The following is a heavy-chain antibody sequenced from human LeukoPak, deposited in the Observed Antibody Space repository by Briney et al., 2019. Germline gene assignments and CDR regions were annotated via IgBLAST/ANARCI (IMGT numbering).Heavy chain of an antibody. V-gene: IGHV1-24*01. CDR2: FDPEGGET. Sequence: ASVKVSCKVSGYTLTELSMHWVRQAPGKGLEWMGGFDPEGGETIYAQKFQGRVTMTEDTSTDTAYMELSSLRSEDTAVYYCATVKAKYYYDSSGYYWGQGTLVTVSS. CDR3: ATVKAKYYYDSSGYY. J-gene: IGHJ4*02. D-gene: IGHD3-22*01. CDR1: GYTLTELS.